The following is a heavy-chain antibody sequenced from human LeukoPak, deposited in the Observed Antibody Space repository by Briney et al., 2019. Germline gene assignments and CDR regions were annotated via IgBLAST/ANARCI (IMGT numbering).Heavy chain of an antibody. Sequence: GGSLRPSCAASGFTFSSYGMHWVRQAPGKGLGGVAVISYDGSNKYYADSVKGRFTISRDNSKNTLYLQMNSLRAEDTAVYYCAKWGTRDAFDIWGQGTMVTISS. CDR2: ISYDGSNK. J-gene: IGHJ3*02. CDR1: GFTFSSYG. CDR3: AKWGTRDAFDI. V-gene: IGHV3-30*18. D-gene: IGHD1-7*01.